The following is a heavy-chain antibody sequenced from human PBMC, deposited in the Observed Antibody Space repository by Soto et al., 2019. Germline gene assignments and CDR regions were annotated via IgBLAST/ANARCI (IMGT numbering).Heavy chain of an antibody. J-gene: IGHJ4*02. CDR1: GFTFDNFA. D-gene: IGHD3-22*01. CDR3: AKDVHYDSSGGLDY. Sequence: PGGSLRLSCITSGFTFDNFAMSWVRQAPGRGLEWVSATSGGGGGKYYADSVKGRFIIARDNSKNTVYLEVNGLRTEDTAVYYCAKDVHYDSSGGLDYWGQGTLVTVSS. V-gene: IGHV3-23*01. CDR2: TSGGGGGK.